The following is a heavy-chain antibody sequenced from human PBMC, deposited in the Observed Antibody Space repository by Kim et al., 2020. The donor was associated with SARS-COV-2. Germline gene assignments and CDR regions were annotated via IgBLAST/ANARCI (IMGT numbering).Heavy chain of an antibody. V-gene: IGHV1-46*01. CDR3: ARVTNDYGDYNFDY. J-gene: IGHJ4*02. D-gene: IGHD4-17*01. Sequence: AKRFKGRVTMTRDTSTSTVYMELRSLRSEDTAVYYCARVTNDYGDYNFDYWGQGTLITVSS.